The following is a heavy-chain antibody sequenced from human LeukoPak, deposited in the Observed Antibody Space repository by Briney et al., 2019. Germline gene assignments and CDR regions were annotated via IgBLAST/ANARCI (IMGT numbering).Heavy chain of an antibody. V-gene: IGHV1-69*13. D-gene: IGHD5-24*01. CDR1: GGTFSSYA. Sequence: VKVSCKASGGTFSSYAISWVRQAPGQGLEWMGGIIPIFGTANYAQKFQGRVTITADEPTSTAYMELSSLRSEDTAVYYCASARGYNLPFDYWGQGTLVTVSS. CDR3: ASARGYNLPFDY. CDR2: IIPIFGTA. J-gene: IGHJ4*02.